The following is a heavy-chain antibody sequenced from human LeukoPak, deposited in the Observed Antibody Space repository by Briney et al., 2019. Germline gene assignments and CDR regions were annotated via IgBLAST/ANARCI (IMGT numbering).Heavy chain of an antibody. Sequence: GSLRLSCTASGFTFSSYWMHWVRQAPGKGLVWVSRINSDGSSTSYADSVKGRFTISRDNAKNTLYLQMNSLRAEDTAVYYCARHYRQAAALDYWGQGTLVTVSS. CDR3: ARHYRQAAALDY. J-gene: IGHJ4*02. CDR2: INSDGSST. CDR1: GFTFSSYW. V-gene: IGHV3-74*01. D-gene: IGHD6-13*01.